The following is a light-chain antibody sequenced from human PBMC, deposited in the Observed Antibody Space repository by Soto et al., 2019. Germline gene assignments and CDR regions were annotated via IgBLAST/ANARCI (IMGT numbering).Light chain of an antibody. V-gene: IGKV1-39*01. J-gene: IGKJ2*01. CDR1: QNINDF. Sequence: DIPMTQSPSSLSASVGDRVTITCRASQNINDFLSWYQQKPGKAPKLLIYAASRLQSGVPSTFSGSGSGPDFTLTISSLQPEDFATYYCQQGFSTPHTFGQGTKVEI. CDR2: AAS. CDR3: QQGFSTPHT.